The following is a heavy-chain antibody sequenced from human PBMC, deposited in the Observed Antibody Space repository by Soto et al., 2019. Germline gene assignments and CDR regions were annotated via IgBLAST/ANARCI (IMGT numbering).Heavy chain of an antibody. J-gene: IGHJ4*02. D-gene: IGHD4-17*01. Sequence: SVKVSCKASGGTFSSYAISWVRRAPGQGLEWMGGIIPIFGTANYAQKFQGRVTITADESTSTAYMELSSLRSEDTAVYYCARVHGYSDHRGDIDYWGQGTLVAVAS. CDR3: ARVHGYSDHRGDIDY. CDR2: IIPIFGTA. V-gene: IGHV1-69*13. CDR1: GGTFSSYA.